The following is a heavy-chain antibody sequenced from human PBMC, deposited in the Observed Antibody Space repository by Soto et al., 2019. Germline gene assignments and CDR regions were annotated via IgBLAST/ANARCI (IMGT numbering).Heavy chain of an antibody. V-gene: IGHV3-30*18. D-gene: IGHD6-13*01. J-gene: IGHJ4*02. CDR3: AKGPGIEIAAAGTVY. Sequence: GGSLRLSCAASGFTFSSYGMHWVRQAPGKGLEWVAVISYDGSNKYYADSVKGRFTISRDNSKNTLYLQMNSLRAEDTAVYYCAKGPGIEIAAAGTVYWGQGTLVTVSS. CDR1: GFTFSSYG. CDR2: ISYDGSNK.